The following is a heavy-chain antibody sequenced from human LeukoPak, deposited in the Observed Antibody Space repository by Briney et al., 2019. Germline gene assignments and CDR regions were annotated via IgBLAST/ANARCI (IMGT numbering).Heavy chain of an antibody. V-gene: IGHV3-21*01. J-gene: IGHJ4*02. CDR2: ISSSSYI. D-gene: IGHD3-3*01. CDR1: GFTFSSYS. CDR3: ARGPKYYDFWSGAEYYFDY. Sequence: GGSLRLSCAASGFTFSSYSMNWVRQAPGKGLEWVSSISSSSYIYYADSVKGRFTISRNNAKNSLYLQMNSLRAEDTAVYYCARGPKYYDFWSGAEYYFDYWGQGTLVTVSS.